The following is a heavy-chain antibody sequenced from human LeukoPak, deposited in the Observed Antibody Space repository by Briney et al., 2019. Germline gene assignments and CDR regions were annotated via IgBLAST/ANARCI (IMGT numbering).Heavy chain of an antibody. CDR3: AREVYYYDSSGYPT. Sequence: PGGSLRLSCVASGFTYSHYSMNWVRQAPGKGLEWVSYISSSSSTIYYADSVKGRFTISRDNAKNSLYLQMNSLRAEDTAVYYCAREVYYYDSSGYPTWGQGTLVTVSS. V-gene: IGHV3-48*01. CDR1: GFTYSHYS. J-gene: IGHJ5*02. CDR2: ISSSSSTI. D-gene: IGHD3-22*01.